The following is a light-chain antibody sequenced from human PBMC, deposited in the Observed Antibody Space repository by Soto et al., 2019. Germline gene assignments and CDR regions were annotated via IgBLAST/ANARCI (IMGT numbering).Light chain of an antibody. V-gene: IGKV3-11*01. Sequence: EVVMTQSPATLSLSPGERATLSCRASQSVSSYLACYQQKPGQAPRPLIYDASNRATGIPARFSGSGSGTDFTLTISSLEPEDFAVYYCQQRSNWPTFGQGTKVDI. CDR1: QSVSSY. CDR3: QQRSNWPT. J-gene: IGKJ1*01. CDR2: DAS.